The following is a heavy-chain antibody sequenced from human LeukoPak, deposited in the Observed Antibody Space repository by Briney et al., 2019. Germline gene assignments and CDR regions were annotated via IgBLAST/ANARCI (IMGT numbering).Heavy chain of an antibody. CDR3: ASAIAAASIDSDNDY. J-gene: IGHJ4*02. CDR2: ISYDGSNK. Sequence: GRSLRLSCAASGFTFSSYAMHWVRQAPGKGLEWVAVISYDGSNKYYADSVKGRFTISRDNSKNTLYLQMNSLRAEDTAVYYCASAIAAASIDSDNDYWGQGTLVTVSS. CDR1: GFTFSSYA. D-gene: IGHD6-13*01. V-gene: IGHV3-30-3*01.